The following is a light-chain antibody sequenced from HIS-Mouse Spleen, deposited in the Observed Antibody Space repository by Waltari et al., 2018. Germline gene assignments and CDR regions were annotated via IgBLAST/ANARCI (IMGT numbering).Light chain of an antibody. CDR3: QAWDSSTGVV. Sequence: SYELTHPPSVSVSPGQTASLTCPGHKSVEKYACWYQQKPGQSPVLVIYQDSKRPSGIPERFSGSNSGNTATLTISGTQAMDEADYYCQAWDSSTGVVFGGGTKLTVL. CDR1: KSVEKY. CDR2: QDS. J-gene: IGLJ2*01. V-gene: IGLV3-1*01.